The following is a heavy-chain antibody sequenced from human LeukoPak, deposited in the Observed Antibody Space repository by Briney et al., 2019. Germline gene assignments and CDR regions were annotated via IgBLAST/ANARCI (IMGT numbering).Heavy chain of an antibody. V-gene: IGHV3-23*01. CDR3: AKEWGEVFRVFVY. Sequence: GGSLRLSCAASGFTFSSYAMSWVRQAPGKGLEWVSAISGSGGGKYYADSVEGRFTISRDNAKNTMYLQMNSLRAEDTAVYYCAKEWGEVFRVFVYWGQGTLVTVSS. J-gene: IGHJ4*02. CDR2: ISGSGGGK. D-gene: IGHD3-10*01. CDR1: GFTFSSYA.